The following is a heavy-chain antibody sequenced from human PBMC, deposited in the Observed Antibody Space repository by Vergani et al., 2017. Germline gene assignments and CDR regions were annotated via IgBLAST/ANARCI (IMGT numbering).Heavy chain of an antibody. CDR1: GYSIGSGFY. J-gene: IGHJ2*01. D-gene: IGHD2-21*01. CDR3: ARSQGDYWYFDL. V-gene: IGHV4-38-2*01. CDR2: IHNRGKT. Sequence: QVRLEESGPGLVKPSETLSLTCSVSGYSIGSGFYWAWIRQSPGEGLQWLTSIHNRGKTYHNPSLQSRVSVSLDTSKNRFSLNLTSVTATDTAVYYCARSQGDYWYFDLLGPGSLVTVSS.